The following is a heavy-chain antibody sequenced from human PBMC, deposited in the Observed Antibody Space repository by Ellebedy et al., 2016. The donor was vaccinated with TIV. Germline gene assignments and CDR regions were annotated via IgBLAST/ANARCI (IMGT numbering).Heavy chain of an antibody. V-gene: IGHV3-23*01. CDR3: AKGSGFYYKRAFDF. J-gene: IGHJ4*02. CDR2: LTTGGVT. CDR1: GFTFSTYA. Sequence: GESLKISCVVSGFTFSTYAMRWFRQAPGKGLEWVSALTTGGVTFYADSVKGRFTISRDNSKNTLYLQMTSLSVEDTAVYYCAKGSGFYYKRAFDFWGQGTQVTVSS. D-gene: IGHD3-10*01.